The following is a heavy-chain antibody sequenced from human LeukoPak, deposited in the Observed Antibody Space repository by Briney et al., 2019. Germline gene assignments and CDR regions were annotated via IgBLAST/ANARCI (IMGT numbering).Heavy chain of an antibody. Sequence: GGSLRLSCAASGFTFSNYSMNWVRQAPGKGLEWVSSISSSSSYIYCADSVKGRFTISRDNAKNSLYLQMNSLRAEDTALYYCASLNRADCSSTSCHTHYWGQGTLVTVSS. D-gene: IGHD2-2*01. CDR2: ISSSSSYI. J-gene: IGHJ4*02. V-gene: IGHV3-21*01. CDR1: GFTFSNYS. CDR3: ASLNRADCSSTSCHTHY.